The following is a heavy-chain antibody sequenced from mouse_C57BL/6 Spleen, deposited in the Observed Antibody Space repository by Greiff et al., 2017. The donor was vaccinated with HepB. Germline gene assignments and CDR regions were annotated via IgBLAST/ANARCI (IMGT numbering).Heavy chain of an antibody. CDR2: IDPENGDT. V-gene: IGHV14-4*01. CDR1: GFNIKDDY. Sequence: EVQLQESGAELVRPGASVKLSCTASGFNIKDDYMHWVKQRPEQGLEWSGWIDPENGDTEYASKFQGKATITADTSCNTAYLQLSSLTSEDTAVYSCTTLRFAYWGQGTLVTVSA. J-gene: IGHJ3*01. CDR3: TTLRFAY.